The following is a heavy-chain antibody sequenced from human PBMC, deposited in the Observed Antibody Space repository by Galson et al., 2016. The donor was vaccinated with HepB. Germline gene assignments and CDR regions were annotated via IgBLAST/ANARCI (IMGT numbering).Heavy chain of an antibody. V-gene: IGHV6-1*01. Sequence: CAISGDSVSSDSAAWNWIRQSLSRGLEWLGRTYYRSKWYNDYAVSVKSRMTINPDTSKNQFSLQLNSVTPEDTAVYYCARRGSKEKGYFDLWGRGTLVTVSS. J-gene: IGHJ2*01. CDR2: TYYRSKWYN. CDR1: GDSVSSDSAA. D-gene: IGHD6-13*01. CDR3: ARRGSKEKGYFDL.